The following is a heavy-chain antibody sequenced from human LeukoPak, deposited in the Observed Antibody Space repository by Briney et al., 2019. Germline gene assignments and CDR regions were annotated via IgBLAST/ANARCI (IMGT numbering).Heavy chain of an antibody. D-gene: IGHD3-22*01. CDR1: GGSIRSNSYY. V-gene: IGHV4-39*07. Sequence: PSETLSLTCNVSGGSIRSNSYYWGWIRQTPGKGLEWIGSMYYSGSTYYNPSLKSRVTISIDTSKNQFSLRLRSVTAADTAMYYCARDPVTSYYDNNSRGGFDYWGQGTLVTVSS. CDR3: ARDPVTSYYDNNSRGGFDY. J-gene: IGHJ4*02. CDR2: MYYSGST.